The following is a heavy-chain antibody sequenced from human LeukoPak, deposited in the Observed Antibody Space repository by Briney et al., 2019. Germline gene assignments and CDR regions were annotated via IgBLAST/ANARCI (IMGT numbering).Heavy chain of an antibody. V-gene: IGHV1-69*13. CDR3: ASSYSTIRSSYYGMDV. CDR2: IIPIFGTA. D-gene: IGHD6-13*01. Sequence: ASVKVSCKASGGTFSSYAISWVRQAPGQGLEWMGGIIPIFGTANYAQKFQGRVTITADESTSTAYMELSSLRSEDTAVYYCASSYSTIRSSYYGMDVWGKGTTVTVSS. CDR1: GGTFSSYA. J-gene: IGHJ6*04.